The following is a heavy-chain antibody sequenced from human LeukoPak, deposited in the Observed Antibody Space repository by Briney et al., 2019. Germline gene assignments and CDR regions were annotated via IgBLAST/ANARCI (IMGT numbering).Heavy chain of an antibody. CDR2: INHSGST. CDR3: ARRQLVRSGVDY. Sequence: ASETLSLTCAVYGGSYSGNYWSWVRQPPGKGLEWIGEINHSGSTNYNPSLKSRVTISVDTSKNQFSLKLSSVTAADTAVYYCARRQLVRSGVDYWGQGTLVTVSS. CDR1: GGSYSGNY. V-gene: IGHV4-34*01. D-gene: IGHD6-13*01. J-gene: IGHJ4*02.